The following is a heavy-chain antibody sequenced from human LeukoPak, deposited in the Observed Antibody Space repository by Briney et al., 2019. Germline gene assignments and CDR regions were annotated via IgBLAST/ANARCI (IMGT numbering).Heavy chain of an antibody. CDR3: RIYYYHYAVDA. J-gene: IGHJ6*02. CDR1: GGSISSGGYY. D-gene: IGHD3-16*01. V-gene: IGHV4-31*09. CDR2: ISHTGST. Sequence: PSQTLSLTCTVSGGSISSGGYYWSWIRQTPGKGLEWIGDISHTGSTNYNPSLKSRVTVSVDTSKRQFSLNLKSVTAADTAIYWCRIYYYHYAVDAWGQGTTVTVSS.